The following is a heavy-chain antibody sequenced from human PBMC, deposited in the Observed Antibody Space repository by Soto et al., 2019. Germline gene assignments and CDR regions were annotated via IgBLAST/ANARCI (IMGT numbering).Heavy chain of an antibody. J-gene: IGHJ4*02. D-gene: IGHD3-22*01. CDR1: GGYIPSCF. V-gene: IGHV4-59*01. Sequence: SLTCAVSGGYIPSCFWSWIRQSPGKGLEWIGYIYYSGSTKYNPSLQSRVTMSVDTSKNQFSLKLSSVTAADTAMYYCARDRYYDSTGYYDYWGQGTLVTGSS. CDR3: ARDRYYDSTGYYDY. CDR2: IYYSGST.